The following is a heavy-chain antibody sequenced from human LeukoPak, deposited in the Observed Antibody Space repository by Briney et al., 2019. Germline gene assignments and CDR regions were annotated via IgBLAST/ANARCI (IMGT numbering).Heavy chain of an antibody. CDR3: ARLTRYYYMDV. CDR2: IYPSGST. J-gene: IGHJ6*03. D-gene: IGHD2-2*01. CDR1: GGSISSYY. V-gene: IGHV4-4*09. Sequence: SETLSLTCTVSGGSISSYYWSWIREPPGKGLEWIGYIYPSGSTNYNPSLKSRVTISVDTSKNQFSLKLSSVTAADTAVYYCARLTRYYYMDVWGKGTTVTVSS.